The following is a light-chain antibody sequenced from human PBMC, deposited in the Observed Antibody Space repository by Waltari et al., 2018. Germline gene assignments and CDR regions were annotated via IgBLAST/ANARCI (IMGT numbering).Light chain of an antibody. CDR2: FAS. CDR3: QHVDTYPIT. Sequence: IQLTQSPSSLSASVGDRVTITCRASQGINTYLAWYQQKPEKAPKLLIYFASTLQSGVPSTFSGSGSGTDFTLTISSLQPEDSATYYWQHVDTYPITVGQGTRLEIK. V-gene: IGKV1-9*01. CDR1: QGINTY. J-gene: IGKJ5*01.